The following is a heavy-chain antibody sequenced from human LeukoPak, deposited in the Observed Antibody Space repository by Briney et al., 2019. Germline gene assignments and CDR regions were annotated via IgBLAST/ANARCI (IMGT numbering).Heavy chain of an antibody. CDR1: GGSISSYY. CDR2: IYYSGST. D-gene: IGHD3-22*01. Sequence: PSVTLSLTCTVSGGSISSYYWSWIRQPPGKGLEWIGYIYYSGSTNYNPSLKSRVTISVDTSKDQFSLKLSSVTAADTAVYYCALETPDSNAFDIWGQGTMVTVSS. CDR3: ALETPDSNAFDI. V-gene: IGHV4-59*12. J-gene: IGHJ3*02.